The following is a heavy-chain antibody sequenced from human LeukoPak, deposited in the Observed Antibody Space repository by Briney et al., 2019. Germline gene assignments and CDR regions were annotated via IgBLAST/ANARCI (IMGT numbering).Heavy chain of an antibody. CDR2: IYYSGST. Sequence: PSETLSLTCTVPGGSISSYYWSWIRQPPGTGLEWIGYIYYSGSTNYNPSLKSRVTISVDTSKNQFSLKLSSVTAADTAVYYCARQAVADLYYFDYWGQGTLVTVSS. CDR3: ARQAVADLYYFDY. D-gene: IGHD6-19*01. CDR1: GGSISSYY. J-gene: IGHJ4*02. V-gene: IGHV4-59*01.